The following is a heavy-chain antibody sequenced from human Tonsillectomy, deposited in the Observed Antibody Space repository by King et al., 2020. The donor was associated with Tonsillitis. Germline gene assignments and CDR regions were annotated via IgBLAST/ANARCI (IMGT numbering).Heavy chain of an antibody. J-gene: IGHJ5*02. D-gene: IGHD3-22*01. V-gene: IGHV4-39*01. CDR3: ARRFLAEYYNGSDYYVTSFDL. CDR2: IYFSGTT. Sequence: MQLQESGPGLVRSLETLSLTCSVSGGSISTASYSWGWIRQPPGRGLEWIGNIYFSGTTYYSPALRSRVTISADTSNNQFSLTLNSVTAADTAVYFCARRFLAEYYNGSDYYVTSFDLWGLGTLAT. CDR1: GGSISTASYS.